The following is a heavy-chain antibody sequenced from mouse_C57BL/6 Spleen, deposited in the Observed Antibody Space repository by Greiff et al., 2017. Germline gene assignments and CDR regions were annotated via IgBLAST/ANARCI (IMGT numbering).Heavy chain of an antibody. Sequence: EVQGVESGGGLVKPGGSLKLSCAASGFTFSDYGMHWVRQAPEMGLEWVAYISSGSSTIYYADTVKGRFTISRDNAKNTLFLQMTSLRSEDTAMYYCAITAQAYGYAMDYWGQGTSVTVSS. CDR1: GFTFSDYG. D-gene: IGHD3-2*02. J-gene: IGHJ4*01. V-gene: IGHV5-17*01. CDR3: AITAQAYGYAMDY. CDR2: ISSGSSTI.